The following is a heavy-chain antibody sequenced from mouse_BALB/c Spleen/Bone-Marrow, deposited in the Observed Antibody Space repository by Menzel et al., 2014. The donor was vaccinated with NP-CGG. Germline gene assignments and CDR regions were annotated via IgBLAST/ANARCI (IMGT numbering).Heavy chain of an antibody. CDR2: IDSSDNET. D-gene: IGHD1-2*01. V-gene: IGHV1-74*01. CDR3: AVTTANPFAY. Sequence: QVHVKQSGAELVRPGASVKLSCKASGYTFTTHWVNWIKQRPGQGLEWIGMIDSSDNETHCNQKFKDKAMLTVDKSSATAYMQLSRLTSEDSAVYYCAVTTANPFAYWGQGTLVTVS. CDR1: GYTFTTHW. J-gene: IGHJ3*01.